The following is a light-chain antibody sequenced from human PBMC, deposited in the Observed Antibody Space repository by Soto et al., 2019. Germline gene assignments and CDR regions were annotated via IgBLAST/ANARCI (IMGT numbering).Light chain of an antibody. Sequence: EIVFTQSPATLSLSPGERATLSCRASQSVSSYLAWYQQKPGQAPRLLIYDASNRATGIPARFSGSGSGTDFTLTISSLEPEDFAVYYCQQRSNWRTLGQGTKVDIK. V-gene: IGKV3-11*01. CDR1: QSVSSY. CDR2: DAS. CDR3: QQRSNWRT. J-gene: IGKJ1*01.